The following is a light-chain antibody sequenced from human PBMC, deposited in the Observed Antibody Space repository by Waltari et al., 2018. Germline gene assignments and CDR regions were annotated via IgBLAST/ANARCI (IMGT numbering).Light chain of an antibody. V-gene: IGKV1-NL1*01. CDR1: QCISRS. J-gene: IGKJ5*01. CDR3: QQYFGIPIT. CDR2: GAS. Sequence: DIQMTQSPSSLPACLGDRVTLTCRASQCISRSIDSGQKKVGEAPQRVLYGASRVESGVPSRVSGSGSGKSYTLNIRSRQPEDCATYYCQQYFGIPITFGQGTRLE.